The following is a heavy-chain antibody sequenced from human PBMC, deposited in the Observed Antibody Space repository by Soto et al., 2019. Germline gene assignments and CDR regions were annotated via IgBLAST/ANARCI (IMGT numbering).Heavy chain of an antibody. V-gene: IGHV1-2*04. D-gene: IGHD2-15*01. J-gene: IGHJ5*02. CDR1: GYTFTGYY. CDR2: INPNSGGT. CDR3: ARGDIVVVVAARESYNWFDP. Sequence: GASVKVSCKASGYTFTGYYMHWVRQAPGQGIEWMGWINPNSGGTNYAQKFQGWVTMTRDTSISTAYMELSRLRSDDTAVYYCARGDIVVVVAARESYNWFDPWGQGTLVTVSS.